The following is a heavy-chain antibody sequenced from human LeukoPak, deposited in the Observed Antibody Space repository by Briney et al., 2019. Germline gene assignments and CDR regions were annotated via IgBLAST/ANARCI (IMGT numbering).Heavy chain of an antibody. CDR3: ARDLPWFDP. CDR1: GFTFSRYA. J-gene: IGHJ5*02. V-gene: IGHV3-64*01. Sequence: GGSLRLSCAASGFTFSRYALHWVRQAPGKGLEYVSSISTNGGSTYYANSVKGRFTISRDNSKNTLFLQLGSLRAEDMAVYYCARDLPWFDPWGQGTLVTVSS. CDR2: ISTNGGST.